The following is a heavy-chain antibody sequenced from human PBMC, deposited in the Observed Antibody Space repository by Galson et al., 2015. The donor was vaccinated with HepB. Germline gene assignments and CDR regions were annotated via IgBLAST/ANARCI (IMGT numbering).Heavy chain of an antibody. D-gene: IGHD5-12*01. CDR1: HGSINNYY. J-gene: IGHJ4*02. CDR2: IRYIGDT. Sequence: SESLSLTCSVSHGSINNYYWSWIRQSPGKRPEWIGYIRYIGDTTYNPSLGYRVGMSVDTSINQVSLSLISVTAADTAVYYCARQPGRGSVGYAFDLWDQGTLVTVSA. V-gene: IGHV4-59*08. CDR3: ARQPGRGSVGYAFDL.